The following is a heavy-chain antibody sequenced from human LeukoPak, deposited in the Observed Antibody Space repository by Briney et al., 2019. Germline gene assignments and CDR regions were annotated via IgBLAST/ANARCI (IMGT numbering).Heavy chain of an antibody. V-gene: IGHV4-34*01. Sequence: PSETLSLTCAVYGGSFSGYYWSWIRQPPGKGLEWIGEINHSGSTNYNPSLKSRVTITVDTSKNQFSLKLSSVTAADTAVYYCARPDCSSTSCPFDYWGQGTLVTVSS. CDR3: ARPDCSSTSCPFDY. CDR1: GGSFSGYY. J-gene: IGHJ4*02. D-gene: IGHD2-2*01. CDR2: INHSGST.